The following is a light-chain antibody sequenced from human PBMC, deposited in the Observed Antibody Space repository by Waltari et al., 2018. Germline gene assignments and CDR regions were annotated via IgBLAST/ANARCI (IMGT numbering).Light chain of an antibody. CDR1: NSNIAGYS. CDR3: QSYDSSLSAVL. CDR2: EKN. Sequence: QSVLTQPPSVSGAPGQGVTIPCTGSNSNIAGYSVQWYQQLPGTAPKLLIYEKNKRPSGVSDRFSGSQSGTSASLTITGLQSEDEADYYCQSYDSSLSAVLFGGGTRLTVL. V-gene: IGLV1-40*01. J-gene: IGLJ2*01.